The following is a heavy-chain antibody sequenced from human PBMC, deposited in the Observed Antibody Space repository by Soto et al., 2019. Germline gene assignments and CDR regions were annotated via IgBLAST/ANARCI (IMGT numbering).Heavy chain of an antibody. Sequence: GSSGKVCCKASGGTFTNYAMRWVRQAPGQGLEWMGGIIPIFGTANYAQKFQGRVTITADESTSTAYMELSSLRSEDTAVYYCATLYGPIRGWFDPSGQGTLVTVSS. J-gene: IGHJ5*02. CDR3: ATLYGPIRGWFDP. V-gene: IGHV1-69*13. CDR1: GGTFTNYA. D-gene: IGHD3-10*01. CDR2: IIPIFGTA.